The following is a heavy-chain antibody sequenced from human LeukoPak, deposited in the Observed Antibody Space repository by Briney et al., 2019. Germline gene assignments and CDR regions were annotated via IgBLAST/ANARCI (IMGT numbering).Heavy chain of an antibody. J-gene: IGHJ3*02. V-gene: IGHV4-59*12. CDR2: IYYSGST. CDR3: ARDTTMVRGVPPDAFDI. CDR1: GGSISSYY. D-gene: IGHD3-10*01. Sequence: SETLSLTCTVSGGSISSYYWSWIRQPPGKGLEWIGSIYYSGSTSYNPSLKSRVTMSVDTSKNQFSLKLSSVTAADTAVYYCARDTTMVRGVPPDAFDIWGQGTMVTVSS.